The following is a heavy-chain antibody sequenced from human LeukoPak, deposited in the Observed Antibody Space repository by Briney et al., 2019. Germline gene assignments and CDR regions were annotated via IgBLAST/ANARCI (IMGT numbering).Heavy chain of an antibody. Sequence: GGSLRLSCAASGFTFTSHWMHWVRQVPGKGLEWVSRINSEGTLITYVDSVKGRFTCSRDNARKTVYLQMNNLRIEDTAVYYCVRALGDDWGQGTLVTVSS. CDR1: GFTFTSHW. D-gene: IGHD7-27*01. CDR3: VRALGDD. J-gene: IGHJ4*02. CDR2: INSEGTLI. V-gene: IGHV3-74*03.